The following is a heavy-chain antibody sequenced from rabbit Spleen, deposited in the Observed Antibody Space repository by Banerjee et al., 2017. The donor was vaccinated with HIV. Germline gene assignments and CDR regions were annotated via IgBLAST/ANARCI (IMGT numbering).Heavy chain of an antibody. J-gene: IGHJ4*01. V-gene: IGHV1S45*01. CDR1: GFDFSNYNF. CDR2: INTATAKG. CDR3: ARDLVAVIGWNFNL. Sequence: QEQLEESGGGLVQPGTSLTLTCTASGFDFSNYNFMCWVRQAPGKGLEWIACINTATAKGVYATWAKGRFTISRTSSTTVTLQMTSLTAADTATYFCARDLVAVIGWNFNLWGPGTLVTVS. D-gene: IGHD1-1*01.